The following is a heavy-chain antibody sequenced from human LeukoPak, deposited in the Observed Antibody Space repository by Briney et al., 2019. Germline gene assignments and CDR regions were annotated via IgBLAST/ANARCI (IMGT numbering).Heavy chain of an antibody. D-gene: IGHD2-15*01. Sequence: SETLSLTCTVSGGSISSGGYYWSWIRQHPGKGLEWIGYIYYSGSTNYNPSLKSRVTISVDTSKNQFSLKLSSVTAADTAVYYCARESVVVRDAFDIWGQGTMVTVSS. V-gene: IGHV4-61*08. CDR2: IYYSGST. CDR3: ARESVVVRDAFDI. J-gene: IGHJ3*02. CDR1: GGSISSGGYY.